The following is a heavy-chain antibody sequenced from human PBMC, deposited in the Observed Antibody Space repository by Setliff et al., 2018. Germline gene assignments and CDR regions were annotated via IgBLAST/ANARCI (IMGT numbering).Heavy chain of an antibody. J-gene: IGHJ4*02. CDR1: GYTSSSYA. V-gene: IGHV3-23*01. CDR3: AKDRGSAEPYYFDY. CDR2: ISASGDTT. D-gene: IGHD2-15*01. Sequence: GGSLRLSCAASGYTSSSYAMTWVRQAPGKGLEWVSIISASGDTTYYADSVKGRFTISRDNSKNTLYLQMNSLRAEDTAVYYCAKDRGSAEPYYFDYWGQGTLVTVSS.